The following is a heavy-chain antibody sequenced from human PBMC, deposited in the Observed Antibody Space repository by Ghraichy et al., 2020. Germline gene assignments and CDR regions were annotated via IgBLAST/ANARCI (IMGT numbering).Heavy chain of an antibody. J-gene: IGHJ4*02. CDR1: GGSISSYY. CDR3: ARVAYSSSWYLDY. V-gene: IGHV4-59*01. D-gene: IGHD6-13*01. CDR2: IYYNGNT. Sequence: SQTLSLTCTVSGGSISSYYWNWIRQPPGRGLEWIGYIYYNGNTNYNPSLKSRVTISKDTSNNQFSLRLSSVTAADTAVYYCARVAYSSSWYLDYWGQGTLVTVSS.